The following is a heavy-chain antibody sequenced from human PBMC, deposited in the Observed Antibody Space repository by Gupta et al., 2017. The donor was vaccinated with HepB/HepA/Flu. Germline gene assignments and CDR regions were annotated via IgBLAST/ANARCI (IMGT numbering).Heavy chain of an antibody. Sequence: QVQLVESGGGVVQPGRSLRLSCATSGFTFSRYTMHWVRQAPGKGLEWVAVISYDGSNKYYADPVKGRFTISRDNSKNTLYLQMNSLRAEDTAVYYCAREYSSGWYGGHYYGMDVWGQGTTVTVSS. CDR2: ISYDGSNK. J-gene: IGHJ6*02. CDR1: GFTFSRYT. CDR3: AREYSSGWYGGHYYGMDV. V-gene: IGHV3-30-3*01. D-gene: IGHD6-19*01.